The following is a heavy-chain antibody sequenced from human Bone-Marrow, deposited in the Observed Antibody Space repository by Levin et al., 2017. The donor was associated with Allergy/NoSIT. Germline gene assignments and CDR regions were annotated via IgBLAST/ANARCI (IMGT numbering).Heavy chain of an antibody. CDR1: GGSISSGGYY. CDR2: IYYSGST. CDR3: ARACGSSGWYGR. V-gene: IGHV4-31*03. J-gene: IGHJ4*02. Sequence: SSETLSLTCTVSGGSISSGGYYWSWIRQHPGKGLEWIGYIYYSGSTYYNPSLKSRVTISVDTSKNQFSLKLSSVTAADTAVYYCARACGSSGWYGRWGQGTLVTVSS. D-gene: IGHD6-13*01.